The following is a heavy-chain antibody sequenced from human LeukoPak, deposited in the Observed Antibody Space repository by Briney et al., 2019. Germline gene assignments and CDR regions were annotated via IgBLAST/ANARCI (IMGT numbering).Heavy chain of an antibody. Sequence: SETLSLTCAVYGGSFSGYYWSWIRQPPGKGLEWIGEINHSGSTNYNPSLKSRVTISVDTSKNQFSPELSSVTAADTAVYYCARVEPYYDSSGYYFNYWGQGTLVTVSS. J-gene: IGHJ4*02. V-gene: IGHV4-34*01. CDR3: ARVEPYYDSSGYYFNY. CDR2: INHSGST. CDR1: GGSFSGYY. D-gene: IGHD3-22*01.